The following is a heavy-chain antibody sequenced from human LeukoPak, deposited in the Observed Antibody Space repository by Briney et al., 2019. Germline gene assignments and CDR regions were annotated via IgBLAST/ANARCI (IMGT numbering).Heavy chain of an antibody. CDR3: ARGRRGGSGPWSWYLDL. CDR2: MNSNTGNT. Sequence: VASVKVSCKASGFTLTNFDINWVRQATGQGLEWMGWMNSNTGNTGYAQEFQGRVTMTRDTSIGTAYMELTNLRSEDTAVYYCARGRRGGSGPWSWYLDLWGRGTLVTASS. V-gene: IGHV1-8*01. J-gene: IGHJ2*01. D-gene: IGHD2-15*01. CDR1: GFTLTNFD.